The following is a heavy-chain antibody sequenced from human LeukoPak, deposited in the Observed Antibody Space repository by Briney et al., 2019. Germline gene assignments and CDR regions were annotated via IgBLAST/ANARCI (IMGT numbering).Heavy chain of an antibody. CDR2: IIPIFGTA. D-gene: IGHD2-8*01. J-gene: IGHJ4*02. Sequence: SVKVSCKASGGTFSSYAISWVRQAPGQGLEWMGRIIPIFGTANYAQKFQGRVTITTDESTSTAYMELSSLRSEDTAVYYCARLNEDCTNGVCYDYWGQGTLVTVSS. CDR1: GGTFSSYA. V-gene: IGHV1-69*05. CDR3: ARLNEDCTNGVCYDY.